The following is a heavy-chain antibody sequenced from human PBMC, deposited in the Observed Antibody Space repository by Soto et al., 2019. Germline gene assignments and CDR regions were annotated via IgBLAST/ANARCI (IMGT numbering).Heavy chain of an antibody. Sequence: QVQLVQFGAEVKKPGASVQVSCKTSGYTFTSYDINWVRQAPGQGLEWVGWMNTNSDDTRSAQKFRGRLTLTRDKSMRAVYMKLSNLRPDDTAVYYCAREWSAAGHFYGMDVWGQGTTVAVSS. J-gene: IGHJ6*02. V-gene: IGHV1-8*01. CDR3: AREWSAAGHFYGMDV. CDR2: MNTNSDDT. D-gene: IGHD6-13*01. CDR1: GYTFTSYD.